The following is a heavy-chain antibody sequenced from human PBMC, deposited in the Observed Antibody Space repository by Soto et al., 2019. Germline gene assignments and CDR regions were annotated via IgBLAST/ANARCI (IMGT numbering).Heavy chain of an antibody. Sequence: SETLSLTCTVSGGSIASTDHYWGWVRQPPGKGLQWVASISFSGSPYYNPSLMSRVTISADTSRNLFSLRLSSVTAADTAVYYCARERGLGGDYVSAPAWYYWGQGTLVTVSS. D-gene: IGHD4-17*01. CDR1: GGSIASTDHY. CDR3: ARERGLGGDYVSAPAWYY. V-gene: IGHV4-39*02. J-gene: IGHJ4*02. CDR2: ISFSGSP.